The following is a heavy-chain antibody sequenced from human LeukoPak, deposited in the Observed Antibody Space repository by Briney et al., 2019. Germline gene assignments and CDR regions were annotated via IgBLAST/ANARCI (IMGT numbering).Heavy chain of an antibody. Sequence: GGSLRLSCAASGFTFSSYGMHWVRRAPGKGLEWVAVIWYDGSNKYYADSVEGRFTISRDNSKNTLYLQMNSLRAEDTAVYYCARDLGSGWYDIYYGMDVWGQGTTVTVSS. CDR3: ARDLGSGWYDIYYGMDV. D-gene: IGHD6-19*01. CDR1: GFTFSSYG. CDR2: IWYDGSNK. V-gene: IGHV3-33*01. J-gene: IGHJ6*02.